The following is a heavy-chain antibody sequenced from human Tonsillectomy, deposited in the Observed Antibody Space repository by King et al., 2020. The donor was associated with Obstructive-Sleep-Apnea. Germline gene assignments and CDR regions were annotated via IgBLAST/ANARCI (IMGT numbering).Heavy chain of an antibody. J-gene: IGHJ6*02. V-gene: IGHV3-30*02. CDR1: GFSLNDYG. Sequence: VQLVESGGGVAQPGRSLRLSCAASGFSLNDYGMHWVRQAPGKGLEWVAFIRYDGSNKYYGDSVRGRFTISRDNVKNTLYLQMNSLRGEDSAVYYCAKGGVVVLPPAKEEPYYYGMDVWGQGTTVTVSS. D-gene: IGHD2-2*01. CDR3: AKGGVVVLPPAKEEPYYYGMDV. CDR2: IRYDGSNK.